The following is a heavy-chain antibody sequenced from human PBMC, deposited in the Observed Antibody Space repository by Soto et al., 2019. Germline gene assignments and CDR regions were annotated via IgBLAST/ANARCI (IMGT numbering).Heavy chain of an antibody. D-gene: IGHD3-10*01. Sequence: PSETLSLTCAVSGYSISSGYYWGWIQQPPGKGLEWIGSIYHSGSTYYNPSLKSRVTISVNTSKNQFSLKLSPVTAADTAVYYCARDTWFGELALGYYYGMDVWGQGTTVTVSS. CDR2: IYHSGST. CDR1: GYSISSGYY. J-gene: IGHJ6*02. V-gene: IGHV4-38-2*02. CDR3: ARDTWFGELALGYYYGMDV.